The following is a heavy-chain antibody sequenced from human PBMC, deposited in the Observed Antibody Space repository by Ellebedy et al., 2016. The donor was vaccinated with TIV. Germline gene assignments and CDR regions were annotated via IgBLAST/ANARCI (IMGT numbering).Heavy chain of an antibody. CDR3: ARTKGWFGELSLDY. Sequence: SETLSLTXAVYGGSFSGYYWSWIRQPPGKGLEWIGEINHSGSTNYNPSLKSRVTISVDTSKNQFSLKLSSVTAADTAVYYCARTKGWFGELSLDYWGQGTLVTVSS. J-gene: IGHJ4*02. CDR1: GGSFSGYY. D-gene: IGHD3-10*01. V-gene: IGHV4-34*01. CDR2: INHSGST.